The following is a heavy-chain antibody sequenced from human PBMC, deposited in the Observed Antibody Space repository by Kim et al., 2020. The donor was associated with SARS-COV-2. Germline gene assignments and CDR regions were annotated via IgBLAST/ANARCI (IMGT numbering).Heavy chain of an antibody. CDR1: GGSISSSNW. CDR3: ARDVTVTTGSDYYYGMDV. Sequence: SETLSLTCAVSGGSISSSNWWSWVRQPPGKGLEWIGEIYHSGSTNYNPSLKSRVTISVDKSKNQFSLKLSSVTAADTAVYYCARDVTVTTGSDYYYGMDVWGQGTTVTVSS. V-gene: IGHV4-4*02. J-gene: IGHJ6*02. D-gene: IGHD4-17*01. CDR2: IYHSGST.